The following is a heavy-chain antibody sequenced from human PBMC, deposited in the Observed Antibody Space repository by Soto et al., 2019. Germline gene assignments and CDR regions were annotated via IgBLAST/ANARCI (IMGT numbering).Heavy chain of an antibody. D-gene: IGHD2-21*01. CDR2: IYWDDDK. CDR1: GFSLNTGGVG. Sequence: QITLKESGPTLVKPTQTLTLTCTFSGFSLNTGGVGVGWIRQPPGKALEWLAVIYWDDDKRYSPSLKSRLTISKDTSNNQVVLTMTNMDPVDTATYYCTHTPFFGDKLDYWGQGAPVTVSS. J-gene: IGHJ4*02. V-gene: IGHV2-5*02. CDR3: THTPFFGDKLDY.